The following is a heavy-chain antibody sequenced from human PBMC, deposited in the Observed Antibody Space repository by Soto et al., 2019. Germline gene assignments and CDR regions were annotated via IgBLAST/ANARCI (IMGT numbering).Heavy chain of an antibody. J-gene: IGHJ5*02. V-gene: IGHV2-5*01. Sequence: SGPTLVNPTQTLTLTCTFSGFSLSTSGAGVGWIRQPPGKALEWLALIYWNDDKRYSPSLKSRLTITKDTSKNQVVLTMTNMDPVDTATYYCAHSLANYDFWSGYLRGWFDPWGQGTLVTVSS. D-gene: IGHD3-3*01. CDR3: AHSLANYDFWSGYLRGWFDP. CDR2: IYWNDDK. CDR1: GFSLSTSGAG.